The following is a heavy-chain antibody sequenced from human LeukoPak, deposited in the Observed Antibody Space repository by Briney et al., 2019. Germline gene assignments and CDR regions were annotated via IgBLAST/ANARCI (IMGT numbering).Heavy chain of an antibody. Sequence: ASVKVSCKASGGTFSSYAISWVRQAPGQGLEWMGRIIPILGIANYAQKFQGRVTMTRDTSTSTVYMELSSLRSEDTAVYYCARNGPSSIAARDYYYYYMDVWGKGTTVTVSS. J-gene: IGHJ6*03. CDR3: ARNGPSSIAARDYYYYYMDV. CDR2: IIPILGIA. V-gene: IGHV1-69*04. D-gene: IGHD6-6*01. CDR1: GGTFSSYA.